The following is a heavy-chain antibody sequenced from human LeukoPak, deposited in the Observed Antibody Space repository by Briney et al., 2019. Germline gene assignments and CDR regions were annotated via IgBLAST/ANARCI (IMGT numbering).Heavy chain of an antibody. CDR3: ASLCSSTSCYFSEGVLHGRRLDAFDI. CDR1: GGSISSGGYY. Sequence: SQTLSLTCTVSGGSISSGGYYWSWIRQPPGKGLEWIGYIYHSGSTYYNPSLKSRVTISVDRSKNQFSLKLSSVTAADTAVYYCASLCSSTSCYFSEGVLHGRRLDAFDIWGQGTMVTVSS. CDR2: IYHSGST. J-gene: IGHJ3*02. D-gene: IGHD2-2*01. V-gene: IGHV4-30-2*01.